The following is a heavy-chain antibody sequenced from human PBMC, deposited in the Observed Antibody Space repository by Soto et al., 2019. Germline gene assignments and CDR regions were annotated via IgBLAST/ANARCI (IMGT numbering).Heavy chain of an antibody. CDR1: EFTFSSYA. J-gene: IGHJ3*02. Sequence: VHLLESGGGLVQPGGSLRLSCVAFEFTFSSYAMSWVRQAPGKGLEWVSAISYSGGRTYYADSVKGRFTISRDNSKNTLYLQMNSLRDEDMAVYYCAKVPTGEMATVFQAFDIWGQGTMVTVSS. CDR2: ISYSGGRT. CDR3: AKVPTGEMATVFQAFDI. D-gene: IGHD4-4*01. V-gene: IGHV3-23*01.